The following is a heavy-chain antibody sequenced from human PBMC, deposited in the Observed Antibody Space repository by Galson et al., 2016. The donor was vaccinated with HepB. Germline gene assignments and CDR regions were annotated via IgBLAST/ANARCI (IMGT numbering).Heavy chain of an antibody. D-gene: IGHD3-3*01. J-gene: IGHJ4*02. V-gene: IGHV3-30*18. CDR3: TKQSRDRMSIDHDFWSGALDN. Sequence: LRLSCAASGFTFSDFGMHWVRQTPGKGLEWVAVISYDGRNEYYADSVKGRFTVSRDNSKNTLYLQMNSLRGEETAVYYCTKQSRDRMSIDHDFWSGALDNWDQGTLVTVSS. CDR2: ISYDGRNE. CDR1: GFTFSDFG.